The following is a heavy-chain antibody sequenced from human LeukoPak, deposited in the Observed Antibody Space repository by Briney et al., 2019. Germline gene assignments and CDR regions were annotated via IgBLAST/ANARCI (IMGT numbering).Heavy chain of an antibody. CDR1: GYSFTSYW. J-gene: IGHJ6*02. D-gene: IGHD3-22*01. CDR3: ARQGDYYDSSGYPYGMDV. Sequence: GESLKISCKGSGYSFTSYWIGWVRQMPGKGLEWMGIIYPGDSDTRYSPSFQGQVTISADKSISTAYLQWSSLKASDTAMYYCARQGDYYDSSGYPYGMDVWGQGTTVTVSS. CDR2: IYPGDSDT. V-gene: IGHV5-51*01.